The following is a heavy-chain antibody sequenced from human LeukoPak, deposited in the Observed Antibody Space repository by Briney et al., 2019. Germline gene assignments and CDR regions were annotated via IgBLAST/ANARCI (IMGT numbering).Heavy chain of an antibody. CDR2: ISGSGGRT. CDR1: GFTFSIYA. D-gene: IGHD1-26*01. Sequence: PGGSLRLSCAASGFTFSIYAMNWVRQAPGKGLEWVSGISGSGGRTYYADSVKGRFTISRDNSNNTLYLQKNSLRAEDTAVYYCAGSYYEGFDYWGQGTLVTVSS. CDR3: AGSYYEGFDY. J-gene: IGHJ4*02. V-gene: IGHV3-23*01.